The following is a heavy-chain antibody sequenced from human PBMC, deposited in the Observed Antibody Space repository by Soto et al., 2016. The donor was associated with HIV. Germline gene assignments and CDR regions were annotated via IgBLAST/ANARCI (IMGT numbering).Heavy chain of an antibody. CDR1: RFTFSGFS. D-gene: IGHD3-9*01. CDR2: ISSSSSTI. J-gene: IGHJ4*03. Sequence: EVQLVESGGGLVQPGGSLRLSCAASRFTFSGFSMSWVRQAPGKGLEWLSYISSSSSTIYYADSVKGRFTISRDNAKNSLYLQMNSLRAEDTAVYFCARRPSRPGWLPRPYYFDYVGPGTLVTVSS. CDR3: ARRPSRPGWLPRPYYFDY. V-gene: IGHV3-48*01.